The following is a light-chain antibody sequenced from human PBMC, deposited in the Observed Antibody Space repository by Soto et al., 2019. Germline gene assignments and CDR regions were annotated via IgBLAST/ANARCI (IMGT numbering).Light chain of an antibody. J-gene: IGKJ5*01. V-gene: IGKV3D-15*01. CDR3: QQYNLWPPIT. CDR1: QSVSSN. CDR2: GAS. Sequence: EIVMTQSPATLSVSPGERATLSCRASQSVSSNLAWYQQKPGQAPRLLIYGASTRATGIPARFSGSGSGTEFTLTISSLQSEDVAVYYCQQYNLWPPITFGQGTRLEMK.